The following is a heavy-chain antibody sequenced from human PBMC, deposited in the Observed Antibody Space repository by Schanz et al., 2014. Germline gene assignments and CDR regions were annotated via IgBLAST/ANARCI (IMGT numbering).Heavy chain of an antibody. CDR1: GYTFSDYG. Sequence: QVQLVQSGDEVKKPGASVKVSCKTSGYTFSDYGITWVRQAPGQGLEWMGWISAYTNNTNYAQKVQGRVHMTTDTSTGTAYMELRSLRSDDTAVYYCARAPTAYCSDTSCLGTPFDYWGQGTLVTVSA. D-gene: IGHD2-2*01. J-gene: IGHJ4*02. CDR2: ISAYTNNT. CDR3: ARAPTAYCSDTSCLGTPFDY. V-gene: IGHV1-18*01.